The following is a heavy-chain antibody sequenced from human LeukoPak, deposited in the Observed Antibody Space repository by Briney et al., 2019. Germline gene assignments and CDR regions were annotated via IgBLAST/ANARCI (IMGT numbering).Heavy chain of an antibody. CDR3: ARHERYSSSWYFDY. D-gene: IGHD6-13*01. CDR2: IYYSGST. J-gene: IGHJ4*02. V-gene: IGHV4-59*08. Sequence: PSETLSLTCTVSGGSISSCYWSWIRQPPGKGLEWIGYIYYSGSTNCNPSLKSRVTISVDTSKNQFSLKLSSVTAADTAVYYCARHERYSSSWYFDYWGQGTLVTVSS. CDR1: GGSISSCY.